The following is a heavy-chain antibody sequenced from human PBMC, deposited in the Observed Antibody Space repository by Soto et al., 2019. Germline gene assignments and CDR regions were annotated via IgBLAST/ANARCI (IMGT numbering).Heavy chain of an antibody. Sequence: QVQLVESGGGVVRPGRSLRLTCAASGFTFRNYGMHWVRQAPGKGLEWVAVISHDGSDKYYADSMKGRFIISRDNSENTLFLNINSLEPEDTAVYYCAKENQHLVHDYWGQGTLVTVSS. CDR1: GFTFRNYG. V-gene: IGHV3-30*18. CDR3: AKENQHLVHDY. D-gene: IGHD6-13*01. CDR2: ISHDGSDK. J-gene: IGHJ4*02.